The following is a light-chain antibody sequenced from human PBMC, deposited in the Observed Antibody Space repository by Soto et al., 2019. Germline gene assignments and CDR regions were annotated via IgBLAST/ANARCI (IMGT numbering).Light chain of an antibody. Sequence: GDRVTITCRASQSISSYLNWYQQKPGKAPKLLIYAASSLQSGVPSRFSGSGSGTDFTFTISSLQPEDIATYYCQQYDNLPVTFGQGTLLEI. V-gene: IGKV1-33*01. CDR2: AAS. CDR3: QQYDNLPVT. J-gene: IGKJ5*01. CDR1: QSISSY.